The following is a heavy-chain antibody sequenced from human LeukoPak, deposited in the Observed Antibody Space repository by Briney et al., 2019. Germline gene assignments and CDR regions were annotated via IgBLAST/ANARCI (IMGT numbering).Heavy chain of an antibody. Sequence: ASVKVSCKASGFTFTSYGITWVRQAPGQGLEWMGWVSGYSGNTKYGQRVQGRVTITADESTSTAYMELSSLRSEDTAVYYCARPKTVAGQYYFDYWGQGTLVTVSS. CDR3: ARPKTVAGQYYFDY. D-gene: IGHD6-19*01. CDR2: VSGYSGNT. J-gene: IGHJ4*02. V-gene: IGHV1-18*01. CDR1: GFTFTSYG.